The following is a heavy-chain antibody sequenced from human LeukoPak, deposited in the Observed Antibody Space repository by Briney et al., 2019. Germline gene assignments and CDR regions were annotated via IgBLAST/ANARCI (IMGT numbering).Heavy chain of an antibody. CDR1: GDSVSSNSAA. V-gene: IGHV6-1*01. D-gene: IGHD3-22*01. Sequence: SQTLSLTCAISGDSVSSNSAAWNWIRQSPSRGLEWLGRTYYRSKWYNDYAVSVKSRITINPDTSKNQFSLQLNSVTPEDTAVYYCARGGEIYYYGSSGYYLHTHAFDIWGQGTMVTVSS. CDR2: TYYRSKWYN. CDR3: ARGGEIYYYGSSGYYLHTHAFDI. J-gene: IGHJ3*02.